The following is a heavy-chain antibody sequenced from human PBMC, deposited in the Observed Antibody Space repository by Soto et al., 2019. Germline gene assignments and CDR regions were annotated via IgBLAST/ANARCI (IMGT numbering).Heavy chain of an antibody. CDR2: IYYSGST. CDR3: ASARARAAVPYRGDLGAFDS. D-gene: IGHD3-16*01. Sequence: QVQLQESGPGLVKPSQTLSLTCTVSGGSINSGGYYWSWIRQHPGKGLEWIGYIYYSGSTNYNPSLRSRVTISVDTSKNHFSLRLSSVTAADTAVYYCASARARAAVPYRGDLGAFDSWGQGTMVTVSS. V-gene: IGHV4-31*03. J-gene: IGHJ3*02. CDR1: GGSINSGGYY.